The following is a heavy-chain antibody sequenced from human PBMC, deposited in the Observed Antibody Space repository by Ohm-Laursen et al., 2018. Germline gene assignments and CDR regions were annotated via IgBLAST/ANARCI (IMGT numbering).Heavy chain of an antibody. Sequence: GSLRLSCAASGFTVSTCYMGWVRQAPGKGLEWVSVINSGGTTFYADSVKGRFTISRDNSKSTLYLQMNSLRAEDTAVYYCARGGSGWSIDNWGQGTLVTVSS. CDR1: GFTVSTCY. CDR3: ARGGSGWSIDN. J-gene: IGHJ4*02. CDR2: INSGGTT. V-gene: IGHV3-53*01. D-gene: IGHD6-19*01.